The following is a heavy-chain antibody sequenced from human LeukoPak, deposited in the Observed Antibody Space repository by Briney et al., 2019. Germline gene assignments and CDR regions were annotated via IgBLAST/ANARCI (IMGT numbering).Heavy chain of an antibody. Sequence: ASVKVSCKVSGYTLTELSMHWVRQAPGKGLEWMGGFDPEDGETIYAQKFQGRVTMTEDTSTDTAYMELSSLRSEDTAVYYCASNQPYYCSGGSCYSNYYYYYMDVWGKGTTVTVSS. CDR1: GYTLTELS. CDR3: ASNQPYYCSGGSCYSNYYYYYMDV. J-gene: IGHJ6*03. D-gene: IGHD2-15*01. V-gene: IGHV1-24*01. CDR2: FDPEDGET.